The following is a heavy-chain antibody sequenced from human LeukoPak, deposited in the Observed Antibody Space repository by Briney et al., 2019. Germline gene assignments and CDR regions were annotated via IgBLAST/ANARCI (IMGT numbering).Heavy chain of an antibody. J-gene: IGHJ6*03. Sequence: PSETLSLTCAVSGDSISSYYCTWIRQPAGKGLEWIGRIHTSGTTNYNPSLKSRVTMSEDTSKNQFSLRLSSVTAADTVVYYCARYSSGYYMDVWGEGTTVTVSS. V-gene: IGHV4-59*10. CDR1: GDSISSYY. CDR2: IHTSGTT. D-gene: IGHD6-6*01. CDR3: ARYSSGYYMDV.